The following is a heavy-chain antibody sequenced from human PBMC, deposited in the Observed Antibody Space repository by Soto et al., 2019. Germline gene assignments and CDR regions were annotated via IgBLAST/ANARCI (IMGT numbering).Heavy chain of an antibody. CDR3: ARRYGSAIDY. J-gene: IGHJ4*02. D-gene: IGHD1-26*01. CDR1: SGSISSYY. CDR2: IYYSGST. V-gene: IGHV4-59*08. Sequence: PSETLSLTCTVSSGSISSYYWSWIRQPPGKGLEWIGYIYYSGSTNCNPSLKSRVTISVDTSKNQFSLKLSSVTAADTAVYYCARRYGSAIDYWGQGTLVTVSS.